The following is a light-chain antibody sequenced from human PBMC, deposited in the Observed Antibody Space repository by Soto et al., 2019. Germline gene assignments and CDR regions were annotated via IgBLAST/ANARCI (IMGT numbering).Light chain of an antibody. Sequence: EIVLTQSPGTLSLSPGERATLSCRASQSVTSGYLAWYQQQPNQAPRLLIYGASYRATDIPDRFSGGGSGADFTLTISRLETEDFAVYYCQHYGSSPPAITFGQGTRLEIK. CDR1: QSVTSGY. J-gene: IGKJ5*01. V-gene: IGKV3-20*01. CDR2: GAS. CDR3: QHYGSSPPAIT.